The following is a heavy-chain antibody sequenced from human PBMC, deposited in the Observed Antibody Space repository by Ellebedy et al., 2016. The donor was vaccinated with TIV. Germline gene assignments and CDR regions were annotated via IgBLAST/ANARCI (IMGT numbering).Heavy chain of an antibody. J-gene: IGHJ3*02. V-gene: IGHV3-74*01. CDR2: INSDGSST. CDR1: GFTFSSYW. D-gene: IGHD1-1*01. Sequence: GGSLRLSCAASGFTFSSYWMHWVRQAPEKGLVWVSRINSDGSSTTYADSVKGRFTISRDNSQNTLYLQMNSLRAEDTAVYYCARDDSRPGNGFDIWGLGTMVTVSS. CDR3: ARDDSRPGNGFDI.